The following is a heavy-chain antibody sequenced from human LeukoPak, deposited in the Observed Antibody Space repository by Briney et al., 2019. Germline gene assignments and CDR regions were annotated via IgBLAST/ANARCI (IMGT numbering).Heavy chain of an antibody. J-gene: IGHJ6*03. V-gene: IGHV4-4*07. D-gene: IGHD3-10*01. CDR1: DDSITMYY. Sequence: SETLSLTCSVSDDSITMYYWSWIRQPAGKGLEWIGRIYTSGSTNYNPSLKSRVTTSIDTSKNQFSLKLSSVTAADTAVYYCARDRADSYYYMDVWGKGTTVTISS. CDR3: ARDRADSYYYMDV. CDR2: IYTSGST.